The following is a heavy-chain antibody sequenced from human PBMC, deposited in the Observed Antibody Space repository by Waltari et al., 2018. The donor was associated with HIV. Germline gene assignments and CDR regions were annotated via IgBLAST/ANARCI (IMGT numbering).Heavy chain of an antibody. D-gene: IGHD2-15*01. V-gene: IGHV3-48*04. J-gene: IGHJ6*02. CDR2: ISSSSSTI. CDR1: VITCHRST. Sequence: ELQLVDSVGAVVQLGESLSLSSSAFVITCHRSTITWVRQATGKGLEWVSYISSSSSTIYYADSVKGRFTISRDNAKNSLYLQMNSLRAEDTAVYYCARDSSTTRYGMDVWGQGTTVTVSS. CDR3: ARDSSTTRYGMDV.